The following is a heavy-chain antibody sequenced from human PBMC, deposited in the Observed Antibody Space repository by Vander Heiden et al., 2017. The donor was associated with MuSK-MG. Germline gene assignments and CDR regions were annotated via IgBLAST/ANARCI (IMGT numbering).Heavy chain of an antibody. V-gene: IGHV3-30-3*01. J-gene: IGHJ4*02. CDR3: ARDEGGIAAAGSLDY. CDR1: GFTFRGYA. CDR2: ISYDGSNK. D-gene: IGHD6-13*01. Sequence: QVQLVESGGGVVQPGRSLSLSCAASGFTFRGYAMHWVRQAPGKGLEWVAVISYDGSNKYYADSVKGRFTISRDNSKNTLYLQMNSLRAEDTAVYYCARDEGGIAAAGSLDYWGQGTLVTVSS.